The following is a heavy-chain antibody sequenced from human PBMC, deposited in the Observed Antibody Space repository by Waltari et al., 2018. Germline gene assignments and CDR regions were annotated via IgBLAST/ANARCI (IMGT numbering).Heavy chain of an antibody. CDR3: ARSRILTGYFPNEEFDN. CDR2: INPGVGST. CDR1: GYTFTSYY. D-gene: IGHD3-9*01. V-gene: IGHV1-46*01. J-gene: IGHJ4*02. Sequence: QVQLVQSGAEVKKPGASVRLSCKASGYTFTSYYINWVRQAPGQGPEWMGVINPGVGSTIYAQKFQGRVTMSRDTSTSTVYMELSSLRSEDTAVYYCARSRILTGYFPNEEFDNWGQGTLVTVSS.